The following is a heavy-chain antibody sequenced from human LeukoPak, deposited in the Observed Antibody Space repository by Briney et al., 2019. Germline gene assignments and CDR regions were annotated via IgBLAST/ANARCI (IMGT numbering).Heavy chain of an antibody. CDR1: GFIFSDYY. D-gene: IGHD3-22*01. V-gene: IGHV3-11*01. Sequence: PGGSLRLSCAASGFIFSDYYMSWIRQAPGKGLEWISDISSSGSTIYYADSVKGRFTISRGNAKNSLSLQMNNLRVEDTAVYYCARDRGWDYDTSGYADYWGQGTLVTVSS. CDR3: ARDRGWDYDTSGYADY. CDR2: ISSSGSTI. J-gene: IGHJ4*02.